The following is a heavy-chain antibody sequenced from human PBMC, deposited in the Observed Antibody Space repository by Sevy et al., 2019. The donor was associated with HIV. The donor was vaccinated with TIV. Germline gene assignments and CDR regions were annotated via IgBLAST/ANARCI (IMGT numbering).Heavy chain of an antibody. CDR2: ISGSGGGT. CDR3: ARPEWKQTGIDY. J-gene: IGHJ4*02. CDR1: GFTFSSYA. Sequence: GGSLRLSCAASGFTFSSYAMSWVRQAPGKGLEWVEAISGSGGGTDYEDSVKGRFTVSRDNSRNTLYMQMNSQRAEDTAVYYCARPEWKQTGIDYWGQGTLVTVSS. D-gene: IGHD1-26*01. V-gene: IGHV3-23*01.